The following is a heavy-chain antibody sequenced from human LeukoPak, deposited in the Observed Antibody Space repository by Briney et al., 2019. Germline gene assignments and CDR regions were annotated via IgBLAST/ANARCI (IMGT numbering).Heavy chain of an antibody. CDR1: GFTVSSNY. J-gene: IGHJ4*02. Sequence: GGSLRLSCAASGFTVSSNYMSWVRQAPGKGLEWVSVIYSGGSTYYADSVKGRFTISRDNSKNTLYLQMNSLRAEDTAVYYCARDDRATRVDYWGQGTMVTVSS. CDR3: ARDDRATRVDY. V-gene: IGHV3-66*01. D-gene: IGHD5-24*01. CDR2: IYSGGST.